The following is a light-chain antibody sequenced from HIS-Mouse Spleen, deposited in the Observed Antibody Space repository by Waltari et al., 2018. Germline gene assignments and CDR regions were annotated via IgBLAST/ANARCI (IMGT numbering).Light chain of an antibody. V-gene: IGKV1-5*03. CDR2: KAS. Sequence: DIQMTPSPSTLSASVGDRVPITCRASQSISSWLAWYQQKPGKAPKLLIYKASSLESGVPSRFSGSGSGTEFTLTISSLQPDDFATYYCQQYNSYSYTFGQGTKLEIK. CDR1: QSISSW. J-gene: IGKJ2*01. CDR3: QQYNSYSYT.